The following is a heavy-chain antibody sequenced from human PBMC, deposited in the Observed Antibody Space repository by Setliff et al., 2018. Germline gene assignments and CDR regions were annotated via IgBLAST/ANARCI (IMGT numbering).Heavy chain of an antibody. CDR1: GFTFRNYG. D-gene: IGHD2-15*01. Sequence: GGSLRLSCAASGFTFRNYGMNWVRQAPGKGLEWVSYIISNSLTIHYADSVRGRFTVSRDNARNSLYLQMNNLRAEDTAVYYCARDEVNCSGSKCYSGFDSWGQGTLVTVSS. CDR2: IISNSLTI. J-gene: IGHJ4*02. V-gene: IGHV3-48*01. CDR3: ARDEVNCSGSKCYSGFDS.